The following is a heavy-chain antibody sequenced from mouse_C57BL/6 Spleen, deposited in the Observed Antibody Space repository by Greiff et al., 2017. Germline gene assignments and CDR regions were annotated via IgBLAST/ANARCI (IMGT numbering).Heavy chain of an antibody. CDR3: ARGVTGTNYFDY. D-gene: IGHD4-1*01. CDR1: GYTFTDYA. J-gene: IGHJ2*01. Sequence: QVHVKQSGPELVRPGVSVKISCKGSGYTFTDYAVHWVKQSHAKSLEWSGVISTYYGDARYNQKFKDKATMTVDKSSSTAYMELARLTSEDSAVYYCARGVTGTNYFDYWGQGTTLTVSS. V-gene: IGHV1-67*01. CDR2: ISTYYGDA.